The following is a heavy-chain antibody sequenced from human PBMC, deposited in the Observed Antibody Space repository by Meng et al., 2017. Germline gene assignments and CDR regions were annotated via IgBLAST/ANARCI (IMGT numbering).Heavy chain of an antibody. V-gene: IGHV4-39*01. CDR3: ARLGSCYSCRWFDP. CDR1: GGSISSHSYY. Sequence: QLQLQESGPGLVKPSETLSLTCTFSGGSISSHSYYWGWIRQPPGKALEWIGSIFYSGSTSYNPPLKSRVTISVDTSKNQFSLKVTSVTAADTAVYYCARLGSCYSCRWFDPWGQGTLVTVSS. J-gene: IGHJ5*02. CDR2: IFYSGST. D-gene: IGHD2-15*01.